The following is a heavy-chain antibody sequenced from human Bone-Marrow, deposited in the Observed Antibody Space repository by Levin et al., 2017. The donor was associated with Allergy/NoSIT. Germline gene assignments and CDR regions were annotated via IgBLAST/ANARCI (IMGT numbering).Heavy chain of an antibody. Sequence: KISCKASGGTFSSYAISWVRQAPGQGLEWMGRIIPILGIANYAQKFQGRVTITADKSTSTAYMELSSLRSEDTAVYYCARESDDDAFDIWGQGTMVTVSS. CDR1: GGTFSSYA. V-gene: IGHV1-69*04. CDR2: IIPILGIA. CDR3: ARESDDDAFDI. J-gene: IGHJ3*02.